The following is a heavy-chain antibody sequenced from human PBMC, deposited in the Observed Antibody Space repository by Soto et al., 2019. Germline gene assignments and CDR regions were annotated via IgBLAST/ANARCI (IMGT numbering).Heavy chain of an antibody. J-gene: IGHJ6*02. Sequence: PGGSLRLSCAASGFTFSSYAMSWVRQAPGKGLEWVSAISGSGGSTYYADSVKGRFTISRDNSKNTLYLQMNSLRAEDTAVYYCASAAREYYYYGMDVWGQGTTVTGSS. V-gene: IGHV3-23*01. CDR1: GFTFSSYA. CDR2: ISGSGGST. CDR3: ASAAREYYYYGMDV.